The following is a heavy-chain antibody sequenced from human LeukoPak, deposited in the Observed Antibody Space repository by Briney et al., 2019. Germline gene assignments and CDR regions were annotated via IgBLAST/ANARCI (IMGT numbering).Heavy chain of an antibody. CDR3: VKGFKYSSSLFDY. Sequence: GGSLRLSCSASGFTFSSSAMHWVRQAPGKGLEYVSTISSNGGNTYYTDSVKGRFTISRDNSRNTVYLQMSSLRAEDTAVYYCVKGFKYSSSLFDYWGQGTLVTVSS. D-gene: IGHD6-13*01. V-gene: IGHV3-64D*06. CDR2: ISSNGGNT. CDR1: GFTFSSSA. J-gene: IGHJ4*02.